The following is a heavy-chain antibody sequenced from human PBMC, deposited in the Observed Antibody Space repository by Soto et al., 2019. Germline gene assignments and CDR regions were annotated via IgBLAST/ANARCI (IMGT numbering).Heavy chain of an antibody. CDR2: INPSGGST. CDR1: GYTFPSYY. J-gene: IGHJ6*03. D-gene: IGHD6-6*01. Sequence: ASVKVSCKASGYTFPSYYMHWVRQAPGQGLEWMGIINPSGGSTSYAQKFQGRVTMTRDTSTSTVYMELSSLRSEDTAVYYCARSSSHGESPGYYYYYMDVWGKGTTVTVSS. V-gene: IGHV1-46*03. CDR3: ARSSSHGESPGYYYYYMDV.